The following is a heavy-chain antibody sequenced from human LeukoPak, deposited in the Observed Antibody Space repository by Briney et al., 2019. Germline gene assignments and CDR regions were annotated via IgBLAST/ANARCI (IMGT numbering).Heavy chain of an antibody. D-gene: IGHD3-10*01. V-gene: IGHV3-53*01. Sequence: GGSLRLSCAASGFTVSGNYMIWVRQTPGKRLEWVSLIYSGGNTYYTDSAKGRFTISRDNSENTLYLQMNSLRTEDTVVYYCARVADYYVSGHFDYWGQGTLVTVSS. CDR3: ARVADYYVSGHFDY. CDR1: GFTVSGNY. CDR2: IYSGGNT. J-gene: IGHJ4*02.